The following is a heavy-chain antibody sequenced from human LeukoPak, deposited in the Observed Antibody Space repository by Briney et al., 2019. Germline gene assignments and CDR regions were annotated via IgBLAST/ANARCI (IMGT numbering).Heavy chain of an antibody. Sequence: SETLSLTCTVSGGSISSYYWSWIRQPPGKGLEWIGYIYYSGSTNYIPSLKSRVTISVDTSKNQFSLKLSSVTAADTAVYYCAREVFHRWNYGAFDIWGQGTMVTVSS. V-gene: IGHV4-59*01. D-gene: IGHD1-7*01. CDR1: GGSISSYY. CDR2: IYYSGST. CDR3: AREVFHRWNYGAFDI. J-gene: IGHJ3*02.